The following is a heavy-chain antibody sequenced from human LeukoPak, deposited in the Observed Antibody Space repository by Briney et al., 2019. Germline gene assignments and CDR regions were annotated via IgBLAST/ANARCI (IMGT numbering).Heavy chain of an antibody. V-gene: IGHV4-39*01. CDR1: GGSISSSSYY. CDR3: AREYSSGPPNYYYYYGMDV. Sequence: KPSETLSLTCTVSGGSISSSSYYWGWLRQPPGKGLEWIGSIYYSGSTYYNPSLKSRVTISVDTSKNQFSLKLSSVTAADTAVYYCAREYSSGPPNYYYYYGMDVWGQGTTVTVSS. D-gene: IGHD6-19*01. J-gene: IGHJ6*02. CDR2: IYYSGST.